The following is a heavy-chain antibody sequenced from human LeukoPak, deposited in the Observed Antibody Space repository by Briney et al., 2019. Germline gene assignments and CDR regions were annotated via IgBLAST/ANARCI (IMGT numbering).Heavy chain of an antibody. Sequence: PGGSLRLSCAASGFTFSSYNMNWVRQAPGKGLEWVSYISSSGTTIYYVDSVKGRFTISRDNSKNSLYLQMNSLRTEDTALYYCAKDIRGDGYNSRFDYWGQGTLVTVSP. D-gene: IGHD5-24*01. CDR3: AKDIRGDGYNSRFDY. CDR1: GFTFSSYN. J-gene: IGHJ4*02. CDR2: ISSSGTTI. V-gene: IGHV3-48*04.